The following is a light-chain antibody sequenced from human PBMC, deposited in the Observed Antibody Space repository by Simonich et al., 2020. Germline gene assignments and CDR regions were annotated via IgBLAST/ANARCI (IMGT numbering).Light chain of an antibody. CDR2: DAS. V-gene: IGKV3-11*01. CDR1: QSVSSY. Sequence: EIVLTQSPATLSLSPGETATLSCRARQSVSSYLAWYQQKPGQAPRLLIYDASNRATGIPARFSGSGSGPDFTLTISSLEPEDFAVYYCQQRSNWPPWTFGQGTKVEIK. CDR3: QQRSNWPPWT. J-gene: IGKJ1*01.